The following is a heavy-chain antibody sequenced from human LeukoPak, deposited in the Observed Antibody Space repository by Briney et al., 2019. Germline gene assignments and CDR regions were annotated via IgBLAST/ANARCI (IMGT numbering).Heavy chain of an antibody. CDR1: GFTFSTYS. CDR2: ISGSNDNI. D-gene: IGHD6-19*01. Sequence: VGSLRLSCAAYGFTFSTYSMNWVRQAPGTGLEWVSYISGSNDNIHYADSVEGRFTISRDNAKNTLYLQMNSLRAEDTAVYYCARDHQVTVAGTGSAAGYYYYGMDVWGQGTTVTVSS. CDR3: ARDHQVTVAGTGSAAGYYYYGMDV. J-gene: IGHJ6*02. V-gene: IGHV3-48*01.